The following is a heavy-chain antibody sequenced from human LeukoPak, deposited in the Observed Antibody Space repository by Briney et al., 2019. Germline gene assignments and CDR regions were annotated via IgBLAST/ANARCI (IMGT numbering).Heavy chain of an antibody. D-gene: IGHD6-13*01. CDR3: VKDSGSSSWYSYYYYGMDV. V-gene: IGHV3-23*01. CDR2: ISGSGGST. Sequence: GGSLRPSCAASGFTFSSYAMSWVRQAPGKGLEWVSAISGSGGSTYYADSVKGRFTISRDNSKNTLYLQMNSLRAEDTAVYYCVKDSGSSSWYSYYYYGMDVWGQGTTVTVSS. J-gene: IGHJ6*02. CDR1: GFTFSSYA.